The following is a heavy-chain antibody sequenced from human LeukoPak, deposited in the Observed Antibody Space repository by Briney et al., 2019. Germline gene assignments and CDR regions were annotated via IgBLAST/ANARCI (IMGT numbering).Heavy chain of an antibody. Sequence: SETLSLTRTVSGGSISSSSYYWGWIRQPPGKGLEWIGSIYYSGSTYYNPSLKSRVTISVDTSKSQFSLKLSSVTAADTAVYYCARSRPSYYDILTGYYDFDYWGQGTLVTVSS. CDR3: ARSRPSYYDILTGYYDFDY. D-gene: IGHD3-9*01. CDR2: IYYSGST. V-gene: IGHV4-39*01. J-gene: IGHJ4*02. CDR1: GGSISSSSYY.